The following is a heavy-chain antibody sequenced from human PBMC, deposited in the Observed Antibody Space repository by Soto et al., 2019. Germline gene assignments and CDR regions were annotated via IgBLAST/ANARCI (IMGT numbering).Heavy chain of an antibody. D-gene: IGHD2-2*01. V-gene: IGHV1-69*01. J-gene: IGHJ4*02. CDR2: IIPLTETP. CDR3: AIATSNSWTCDF. CDR1: GGTFSNYA. Sequence: QVQVVQSGAEVKKPGSSVKVSCKASGGTFSNYAISWVRQAPGHGLEWVGGIIPLTETPVYAQTGQGRLTITADEITSAAYMELSSLRSDDTAVYYCAIATSNSWTCDFWGQGTLVTGSS.